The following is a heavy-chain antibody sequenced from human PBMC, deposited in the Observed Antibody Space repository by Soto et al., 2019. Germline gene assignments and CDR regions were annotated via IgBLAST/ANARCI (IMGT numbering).Heavy chain of an antibody. CDR2: INPSGGST. CDR3: ARGAYYDFWSGLRDY. Sequence: GASVKVSCKASGYTFTSYYMHWVRQAPGQGLEWMGIINPSGGSTSYAQKFQGRVTMTRDTSTSTVYMELSSLRSGDTAVYYCARGAYYDFWSGLRDYWGQGTLVTVSS. J-gene: IGHJ4*02. D-gene: IGHD3-3*01. V-gene: IGHV1-46*03. CDR1: GYTFTSYY.